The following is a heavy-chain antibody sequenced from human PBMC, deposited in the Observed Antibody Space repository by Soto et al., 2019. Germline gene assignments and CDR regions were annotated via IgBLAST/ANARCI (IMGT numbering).Heavy chain of an antibody. CDR3: AGASYYDGTRYYYFDY. J-gene: IGHJ4*02. CDR2: IYYSGST. V-gene: IGHV4-39*01. Sequence: PSETLSLTCTVSGGSISSRSYYWGWIRQPPGKGLEWIGSIYYSGSTYYNPSLTSRLTISVDTSSNQFSLRLSSVTAADTAVFYCAGASYYDGTRYYYFDYWGQGTLVTVSS. D-gene: IGHD3-22*01. CDR1: GGSISSRSYY.